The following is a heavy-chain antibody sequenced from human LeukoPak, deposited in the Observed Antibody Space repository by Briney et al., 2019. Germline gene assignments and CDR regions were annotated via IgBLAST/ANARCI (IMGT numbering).Heavy chain of an antibody. CDR1: GYTFSDYG. CDR3: AREGIVVVTVDY. V-gene: IGHV1-2*02. Sequence: GASVKVSCKASGYTFSDYGINWVRQAPGQGLEWMGWINPNSGGTNYAQKFQGRVTMTRDTSISTAYMELSRLRSDDTAVYYCAREGIVVVTVDYWGQGTLVTVSS. J-gene: IGHJ4*02. D-gene: IGHD3-22*01. CDR2: INPNSGGT.